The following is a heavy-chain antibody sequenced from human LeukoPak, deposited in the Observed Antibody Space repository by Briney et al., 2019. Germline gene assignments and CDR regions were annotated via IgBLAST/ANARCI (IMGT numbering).Heavy chain of an antibody. J-gene: IGHJ4*02. CDR2: IQSDGSSN. V-gene: IGHV3-30*02. CDR1: GFTFSSHG. Sequence: GGSLRLSCAASGFTFSSHGMHWVRQAPGKGLEWVTFIQSDGSSNYYGDSVKGRFTLSRDNFKNTLSLQMNSLRAEDTAVYYCVRDRDWGFDYWGQGTLVTVSS. CDR3: VRDRDWGFDY. D-gene: IGHD3/OR15-3a*01.